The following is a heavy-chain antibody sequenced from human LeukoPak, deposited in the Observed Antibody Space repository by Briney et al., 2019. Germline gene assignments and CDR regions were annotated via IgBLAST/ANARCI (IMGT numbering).Heavy chain of an antibody. CDR3: AKRGVVIRVILVGFHKEAYYFDS. J-gene: IGHJ4*02. V-gene: IGHV3-23*01. D-gene: IGHD3-22*01. Sequence: PGGSLRLFCAVSGITLSNYGMSWVRQAPGKGLEWVAGISGSGGSTNYADSVKGRFTISRDNPKKTLYLQMNSLRAEDTAVYFCAKRGVVIRVILVGFHKEAYYFDSWGQGALVTVSS. CDR2: ISGSGGST. CDR1: GITLSNYG.